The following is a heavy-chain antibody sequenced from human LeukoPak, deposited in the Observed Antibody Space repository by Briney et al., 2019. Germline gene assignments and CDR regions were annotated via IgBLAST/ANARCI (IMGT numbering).Heavy chain of an antibody. J-gene: IGHJ3*02. Sequence: PSETLSLTCAVSGGSISSSNWWSWVRQPPGKGLERIGEIYHSGSTNYNPSLKSRVTISVDKSKNQFSLKLSSVTAADTAVYYCARHSYYYDSSGTDAFDIWGQGTMVTVSS. V-gene: IGHV4-4*02. D-gene: IGHD3-22*01. CDR3: ARHSYYYDSSGTDAFDI. CDR2: IYHSGST. CDR1: GGSISSSNW.